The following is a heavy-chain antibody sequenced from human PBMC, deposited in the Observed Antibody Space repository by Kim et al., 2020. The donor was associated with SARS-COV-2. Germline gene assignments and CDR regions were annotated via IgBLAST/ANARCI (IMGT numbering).Heavy chain of an antibody. J-gene: IGHJ5*02. D-gene: IGHD1-26*01. Sequence: GESLKISCKGSGYSFTRYWIGWVRQMPGKGLEWMGIIYPGDSDTRYSPFLQGQVTISADKSISTAYLQWSSLKASDTAMYYCARQPYSGSYRYWFDPWGQGGLVTVSS. CDR1: GYSFTRYW. CDR2: IYPGDSDT. V-gene: IGHV5-51*01. CDR3: ARQPYSGSYRYWFDP.